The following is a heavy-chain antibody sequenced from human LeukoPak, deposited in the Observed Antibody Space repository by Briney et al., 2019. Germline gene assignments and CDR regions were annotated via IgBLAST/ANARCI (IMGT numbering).Heavy chain of an antibody. CDR2: ITHDGGST. CDR1: GFTFDDYT. J-gene: IGHJ4*02. CDR3: AKLLWFGEYDLDY. V-gene: IGHV3-43*01. D-gene: IGHD3-10*01. Sequence: GGSLRLSCAASGFTFDDYTMHWVRQAPGKGLEWVSLITHDGGSTFYADSVKGRFTISRDNRKKSLYLQMNSLRAEDTAVYYCAKLLWFGEYDLDYWGQGTLVTVSS.